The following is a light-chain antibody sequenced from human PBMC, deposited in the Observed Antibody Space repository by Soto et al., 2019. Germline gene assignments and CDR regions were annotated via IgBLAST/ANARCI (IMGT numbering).Light chain of an antibody. CDR3: QFYDSSLNIWV. J-gene: IGLJ3*02. CDR1: SSNTGAGYD. Sequence: QSVLTQSPSVSGAPGQRVTISCTGSSSNTGAGYDVHWYQQFPGTVPKLLIYGNRTRPSGVPDRFSGSKSGTSASLAITGLQAEDEADYYCQFYDSSLNIWVFGGGTKVTVL. CDR2: GNR. V-gene: IGLV1-40*01.